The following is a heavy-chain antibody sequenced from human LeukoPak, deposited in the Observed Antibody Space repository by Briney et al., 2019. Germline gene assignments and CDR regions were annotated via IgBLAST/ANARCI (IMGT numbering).Heavy chain of an antibody. CDR2: ISGSGGST. CDR3: TTGGYSGSPPRLDH. CDR1: GFTFSSYG. J-gene: IGHJ4*02. D-gene: IGHD1-26*01. Sequence: GGSLRLSCAASGFTFSSYGMHWVRQAPGKGLEWVSAISGSGGSTYYADSVKGRFTISRDNSKNTLYLQMNSLKTEDTAVYYCTTGGYSGSPPRLDHWGQGTLVTVSS. V-gene: IGHV3-23*01.